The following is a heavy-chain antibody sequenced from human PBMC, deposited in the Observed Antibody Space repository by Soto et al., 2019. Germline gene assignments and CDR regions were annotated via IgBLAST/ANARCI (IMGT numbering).Heavy chain of an antibody. CDR1: GYTFTSYG. Sequence: ASVKVSCKASGYTFTSYGISWVRQAPGQGXEWMGWISAYNGNTNYAQKLQGRVTMTTDTSTSTAYMELRSLRSDDTAVYYCARDERDIVVVVAAEPAYYYGMDVWGQGTTVTVSS. V-gene: IGHV1-18*04. J-gene: IGHJ6*02. D-gene: IGHD2-15*01. CDR2: ISAYNGNT. CDR3: ARDERDIVVVVAAEPAYYYGMDV.